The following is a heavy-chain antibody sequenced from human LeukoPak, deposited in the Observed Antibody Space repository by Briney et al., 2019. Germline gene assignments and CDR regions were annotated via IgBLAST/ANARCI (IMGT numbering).Heavy chain of an antibody. J-gene: IGHJ4*02. CDR3: ARGSGSYPEAFDY. CDR2: INPNSGGT. CDR1: GYTFTSYA. V-gene: IGHV1-2*02. D-gene: IGHD1-26*01. Sequence: GASVKVSCKASGYTFTSYAMHWVRQAPGQRLEWMGWINPNSGGTNYAQKFQGRVTMTRDTSISTAYMELSRLRSDDTAVYYCARGSGSYPEAFDYWGQGTLVTVSS.